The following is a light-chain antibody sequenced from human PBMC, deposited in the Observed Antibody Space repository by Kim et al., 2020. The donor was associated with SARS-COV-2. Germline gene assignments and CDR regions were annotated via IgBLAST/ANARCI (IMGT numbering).Light chain of an antibody. CDR2: GKN. J-gene: IGLJ2*01. Sequence: ALGQTVRSTCQGDSLRKYYASWYQQKPGQATVLVFYGKNNRPSGIPDRFSGSYSGNTASLTITAAQAEDEADYYCNSRESSSNHWIFGGGTQLTVL. CDR3: NSRESSSNHWI. V-gene: IGLV3-19*01. CDR1: SLRKYY.